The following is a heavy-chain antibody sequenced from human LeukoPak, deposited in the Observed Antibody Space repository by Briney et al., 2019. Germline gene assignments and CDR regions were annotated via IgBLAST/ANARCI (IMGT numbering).Heavy chain of an antibody. CDR1: GFTFSSYW. J-gene: IGHJ3*02. D-gene: IGHD3-22*01. CDR3: ARQITTMIVVVMGNDAFDI. V-gene: IGHV3-74*01. Sequence: GGSLRLSCAASGFTFSSYWMHWVRQVPGKGLVWVSRINTDGSSTSYADSVKGRFTISRDNAKNSLYLQMNSLRAEDTAVYYCARQITTMIVVVMGNDAFDIWGQGTMVTVSS. CDR2: INTDGSST.